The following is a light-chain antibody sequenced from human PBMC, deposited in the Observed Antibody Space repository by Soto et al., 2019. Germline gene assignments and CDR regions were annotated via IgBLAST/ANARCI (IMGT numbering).Light chain of an antibody. CDR3: SSYTSSSTLLYV. CDR2: DAS. V-gene: IGLV2-14*01. J-gene: IGLJ1*01. CDR1: SSDVGGYNY. Sequence: QSALTQPASVSGSPGQSITISCTGTSSDVGGYNYVSWYQQHPGKAPKLMIYDASNRPSGVSNRFSGSKSGNTASLTISGLQAEEEADYYCSSYTSSSTLLYVFGTGTKVTVL.